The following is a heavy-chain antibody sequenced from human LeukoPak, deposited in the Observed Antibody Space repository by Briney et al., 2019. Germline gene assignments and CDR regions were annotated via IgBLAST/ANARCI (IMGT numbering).Heavy chain of an antibody. V-gene: IGHV3-30-3*01. D-gene: IGHD2-8*01. Sequence: QSGGSLRLSCAASGFTFSSYAMHWVRQAPGKGLEWVAVISYDGSNKYYADSVKGRFTISRDNSKNTLYLQMNSLRAEDTAVYYCARAMEGYWGQGTLVTVSS. CDR2: ISYDGSNK. CDR3: ARAMEGY. J-gene: IGHJ4*02. CDR1: GFTFSSYA.